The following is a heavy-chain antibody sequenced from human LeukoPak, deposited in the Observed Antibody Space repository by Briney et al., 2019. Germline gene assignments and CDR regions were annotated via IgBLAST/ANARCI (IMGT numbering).Heavy chain of an antibody. CDR1: GGSISSSSYY. CDR3: ASGYGDCDDH. CDR2: IYYSGST. D-gene: IGHD4-17*01. Sequence: PSETLSLTCTVSGGSISSSSYYWGWIRQPPGKGLEWIGSIYYSGSTYYNPSLKSRVTISVDTSKKQFSLKLSSVTAADTAVYYCASGYGDCDDHWGQGTLVTVSS. V-gene: IGHV4-39*01. J-gene: IGHJ4*02.